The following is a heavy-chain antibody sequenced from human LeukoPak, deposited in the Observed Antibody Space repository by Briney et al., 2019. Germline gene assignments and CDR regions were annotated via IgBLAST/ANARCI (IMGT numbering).Heavy chain of an antibody. D-gene: IGHD3-22*01. CDR3: ARGPYSYDSSGAFDI. CDR2: ISSSGST. Sequence: SETLSLTCTVSGGSISSYYWSWIRQPAGKGLEWIGRISSSGSTNYNPSLKSRVTISVDTFKNQFSLKLSSVTAADTAVYFCARGPYSYDSSGAFDIWGQGTIVTVSS. V-gene: IGHV4-4*07. J-gene: IGHJ3*02. CDR1: GGSISSYY.